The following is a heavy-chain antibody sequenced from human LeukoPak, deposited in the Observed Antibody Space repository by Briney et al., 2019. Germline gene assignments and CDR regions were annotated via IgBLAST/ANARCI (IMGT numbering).Heavy chain of an antibody. CDR3: TRHAQTYYYGMDV. Sequence: PTETLSLTCTGGSISPYYWSWIRQAPGKGLEWISQIHYPGGATYNPSLKSRVTISVDTSNNHLSLRLSSVTAADTAVYSCTRHAQTYYYGMDVWGQGTTVTVSS. CDR1: GSISPYY. J-gene: IGHJ6*02. CDR2: IHYPGGA. V-gene: IGHV4-59*08.